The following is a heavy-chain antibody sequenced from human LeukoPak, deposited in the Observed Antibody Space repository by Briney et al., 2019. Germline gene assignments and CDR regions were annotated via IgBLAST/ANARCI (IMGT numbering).Heavy chain of an antibody. CDR1: GFTFSNAW. V-gene: IGHV3-15*01. J-gene: IGHJ4*02. D-gene: IGHD5-24*01. CDR2: IKSKTDGGTT. Sequence: GGSLRLSCAASGFTFSNAWMSWVRQAPGKGLEWVGRIKSKTDGGTTDYAAPVKGRFTISRDDSKNTLYLQMNSLKTEDTAVYYCTTDLLSRWLQSTSVWGQGTLVTVSS. CDR3: TTDLLSRWLQSTSV.